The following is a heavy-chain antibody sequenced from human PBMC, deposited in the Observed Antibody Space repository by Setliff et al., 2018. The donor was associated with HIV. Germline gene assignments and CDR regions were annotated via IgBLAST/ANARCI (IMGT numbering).Heavy chain of an antibody. CDR3: ARVPRITTLRNAFDI. V-gene: IGHV4-31*03. CDR2: IYYTGNT. Sequence: PSETLSLTCTVSGDSISGGGYFWSWVRQHPGKGLEWIGYIYYTGNTYYNPSLKSRITISIDTSKNQFSLNLNSVTAADTAVYYCARVPRITTLRNAFDIWGQGTMVT. J-gene: IGHJ3*02. D-gene: IGHD3-10*01. CDR1: GDSISGGGYF.